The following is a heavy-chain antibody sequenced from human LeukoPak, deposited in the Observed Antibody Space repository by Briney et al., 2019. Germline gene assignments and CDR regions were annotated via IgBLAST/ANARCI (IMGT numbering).Heavy chain of an antibody. V-gene: IGHV1-2*06. CDR1: GYTFTGYY. D-gene: IGHD6-6*01. CDR2: INPNSGGT. CDR3: ARGYSSSSPQRYFQH. J-gene: IGHJ1*01. Sequence: ASVKVSCKASGYTFTGYYMHWVRQAPGQGLEWMGRINPNSGGTNYAQKFQGRVTMTRDTSISTAYMELSRLRSDDTAVYYCARGYSSSSPQRYFQHWGQGTLVTVSS.